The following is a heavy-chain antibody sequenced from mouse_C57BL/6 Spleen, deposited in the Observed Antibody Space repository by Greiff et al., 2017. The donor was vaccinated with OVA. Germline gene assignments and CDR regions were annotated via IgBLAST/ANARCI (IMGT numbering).Heavy chain of an antibody. Sequence: EVQLQQSGPELVKPGASVKISCKASGYTFTDYYMNWVKQSHGKSLEWIGDINPNNGGTSYNQKFKGKATLTVDKSSSTAYMELRSLTSEDSAVYYCARGGTAQAYWGQGTTLTVSS. D-gene: IGHD3-2*02. CDR2: INPNNGGT. CDR3: ARGGTAQAY. V-gene: IGHV1-26*01. J-gene: IGHJ2*01. CDR1: GYTFTDYY.